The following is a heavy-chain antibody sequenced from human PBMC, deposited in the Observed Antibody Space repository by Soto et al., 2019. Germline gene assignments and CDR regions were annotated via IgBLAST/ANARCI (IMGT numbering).Heavy chain of an antibody. Sequence: SETLSLTCTVSGGSISSYYWSWIRQPPGKGLEWIGYIYYSGSTNYNPSLKSRVTISVDTSKNQFSLKLSSVTAADTAVYYCAREKWLISSSWAEDYYYGMDVWGQGTTVTVSS. CDR2: IYYSGST. V-gene: IGHV4-59*01. CDR1: GGSISSYY. CDR3: AREKWLISSSWAEDYYYGMDV. D-gene: IGHD6-13*01. J-gene: IGHJ6*02.